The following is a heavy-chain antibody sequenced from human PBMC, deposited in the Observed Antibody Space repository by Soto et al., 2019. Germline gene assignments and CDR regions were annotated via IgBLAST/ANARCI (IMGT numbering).Heavy chain of an antibody. D-gene: IGHD3-10*01. CDR3: ARELLGSGSYYMNYYYYGMDV. V-gene: IGHV1-69*01. CDR1: GSTFSSYA. CDR2: IIPIFGTA. J-gene: IGHJ6*02. Sequence: QVQLVQSGAEVKKPGSSVKVSCKASGSTFSSYAISWVRQAPGQGLEWMGGIIPIFGTANYAQKFQGRVTITADESTSTAYMELSSLRSEDTAVYYCARELLGSGSYYMNYYYYGMDVWGQGTTVTVSS.